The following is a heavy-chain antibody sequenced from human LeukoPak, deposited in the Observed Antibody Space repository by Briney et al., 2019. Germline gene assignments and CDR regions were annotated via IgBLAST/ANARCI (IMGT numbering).Heavy chain of an antibody. V-gene: IGHV1-18*01. Sequence: ASVKVSCKASGYTFTSYGISWARQAPGQGLEWMGWISAYNGNTNYAQKLQGRVTMTTDTSTSTAYMELRSLRSDDTAVYYCARDRKGGSSWSFYDPGFVDVWGKGTTVTVSS. J-gene: IGHJ6*04. CDR3: ARDRKGGSSWSFYDPGFVDV. D-gene: IGHD6-13*01. CDR2: ISAYNGNT. CDR1: GYTFTSYG.